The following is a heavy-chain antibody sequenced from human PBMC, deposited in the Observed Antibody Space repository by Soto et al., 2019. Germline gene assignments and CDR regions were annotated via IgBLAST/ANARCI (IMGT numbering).Heavy chain of an antibody. D-gene: IGHD2-2*01. Sequence: QVQLQESGPGLVKPSETLSLTCTVSGGSISSYYWSWIRQPPGKGLEWIGYIYSSGSTNYNPSLTSRVTISVDTSKNQFSLKLSSVTAADTAVYYCARAGYQLLSSWFDPWGQGTLVTVSS. CDR2: IYSSGST. J-gene: IGHJ5*02. V-gene: IGHV4-59*01. CDR3: ARAGYQLLSSWFDP. CDR1: GGSISSYY.